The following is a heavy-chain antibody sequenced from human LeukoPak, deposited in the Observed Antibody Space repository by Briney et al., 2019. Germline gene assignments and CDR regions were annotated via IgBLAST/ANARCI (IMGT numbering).Heavy chain of an antibody. Sequence: GASVKVSCKASGYTFTSYGISWVRQAPGQGLEWMGWISAYNGNTNYAQKFQGRVTMTRNTSISTAYMELSSLRSEDTAVYYCARDHYGSGSYFGGWGQGTLVTVSS. CDR2: ISAYNGNT. V-gene: IGHV1-18*01. CDR3: ARDHYGSGSYFGG. CDR1: GYTFTSYG. J-gene: IGHJ4*02. D-gene: IGHD3-10*01.